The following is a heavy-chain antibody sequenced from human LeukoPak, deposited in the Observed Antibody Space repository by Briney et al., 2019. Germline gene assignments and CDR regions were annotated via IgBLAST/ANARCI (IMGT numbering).Heavy chain of an antibody. CDR2: IYYSGST. Sequence: SQTLSLTCTVSGGSISSGGYYWSWIRQHPGKGLEWIGYIYYSGSTYYNPSLKSRVTISVDTSKNQFSLKLSSVTAADTAVYYCARPRREATVVSLDYWGQGTLVTVSS. CDR1: GGSISSGGYY. D-gene: IGHD4-23*01. V-gene: IGHV4-31*03. CDR3: ARPRREATVVSLDY. J-gene: IGHJ4*02.